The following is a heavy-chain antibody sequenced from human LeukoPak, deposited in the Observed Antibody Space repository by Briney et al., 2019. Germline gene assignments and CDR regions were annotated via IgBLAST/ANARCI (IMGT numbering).Heavy chain of an antibody. CDR2: IRPIFGAT. CDR1: GGTFSSYA. J-gene: IGHJ6*03. CDR3: ARTMESGYSYGYYYYYYMDV. V-gene: IGHV1-69*13. D-gene: IGHD5-18*01. Sequence: GASVKVSCKASGGTFSSYAISWVRQAPGQGLEWMGGIRPIFGATNYAQKFQGRVTITADESTSTIYMELSSLRSEDTAVYYCARTMESGYSYGYYYYYYMDVWGKGTTVTISS.